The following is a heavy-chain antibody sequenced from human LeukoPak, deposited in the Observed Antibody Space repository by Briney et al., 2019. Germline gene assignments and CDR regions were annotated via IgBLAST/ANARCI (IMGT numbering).Heavy chain of an antibody. Sequence: SETLSLTCTVSGGPISSSNYYWGWIRQPPGKGLEWIGYIFNSGSTYYNPSLKSRVTISVDTSKNQFSLKLSSVTAADTAVYYCAREGLNMVRGVIPKEAWGWFDPWGQGTLVTVSS. D-gene: IGHD3-10*01. V-gene: IGHV4-39*07. CDR3: AREGLNMVRGVIPKEAWGWFDP. CDR1: GGPISSSNYY. CDR2: IFNSGST. J-gene: IGHJ5*02.